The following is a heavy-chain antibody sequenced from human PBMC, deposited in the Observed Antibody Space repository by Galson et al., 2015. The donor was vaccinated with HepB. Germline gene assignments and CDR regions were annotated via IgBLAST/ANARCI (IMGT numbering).Heavy chain of an antibody. D-gene: IGHD2-2*01. J-gene: IGHJ6*03. Sequence: SLRLSCAASGFTFSSYSMNWVRQAPGKGLEWVGRIKSKTDGGTTDYAAPVKGRFTISRDDSKNTLYLQMNSLKTEDTAVYYCTTGDIVVVPAQYYYYYMDVWGKGTTVTVSS. CDR3: TTGDIVVVPAQYYYYYMDV. CDR2: IKSKTDGGTT. V-gene: IGHV3-15*07. CDR1: GFTFSSYS.